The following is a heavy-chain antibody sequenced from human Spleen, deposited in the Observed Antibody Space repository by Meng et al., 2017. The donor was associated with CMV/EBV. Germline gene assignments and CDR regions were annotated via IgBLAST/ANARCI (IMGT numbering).Heavy chain of an antibody. CDR2: INSDGSST. V-gene: IGHV3-74*01. Sequence: GESLKISCAASGFTFSSYWMHWVRQAPGKGLVWVSRINSDGSSTSYADSVKGRFTISRDNAKNTLYLQMNSLRAEDTAVYYCARPADRLYYYYGMDVWGQGTTVTSP. J-gene: IGHJ6*02. CDR3: ARPADRLYYYYGMDV. CDR1: GFTFSSYW.